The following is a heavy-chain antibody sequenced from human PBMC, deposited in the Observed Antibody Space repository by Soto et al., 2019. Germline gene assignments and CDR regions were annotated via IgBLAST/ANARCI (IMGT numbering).Heavy chain of an antibody. D-gene: IGHD4-17*01. J-gene: IGHJ5*02. CDR3: AKDLRPNTVTTCGT. CDR2: ISSDGNNK. V-gene: IGHV3-30*18. Sequence: ESGGGAVQPGRSLRLSCAASGFTFDSHGMHWVRQAPGKGLEWVAVISSDGNNKYYADSVKGRFTISRDNFNNILYLQMSSLRAEDTAVSYCAKDLRPNTVTTCGTWGQGTLVTVSS. CDR1: GFTFDSHG.